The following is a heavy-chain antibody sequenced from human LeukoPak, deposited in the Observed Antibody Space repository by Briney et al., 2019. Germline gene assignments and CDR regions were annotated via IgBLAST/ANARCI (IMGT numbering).Heavy chain of an antibody. Sequence: GGSLRLSCAASGFTVNSNYMSWVRQAPGRGLEWVSVIYSGGTTLYADSVKGRFTISRDKSKNTLYLQMNSLRAEDTAVYYCARVSGGYSGYGPLDYWGQGTLVTVSS. V-gene: IGHV3-66*01. CDR1: GFTVNSNY. D-gene: IGHD5-12*01. J-gene: IGHJ4*02. CDR3: ARVSGGYSGYGPLDY. CDR2: IYSGGTT.